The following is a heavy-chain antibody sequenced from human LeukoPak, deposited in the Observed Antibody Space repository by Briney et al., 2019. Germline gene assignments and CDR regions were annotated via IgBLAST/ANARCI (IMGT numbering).Heavy chain of an antibody. CDR3: ARPQQNTWFDS. J-gene: IGHJ5*01. CDR1: GYTFSDHY. CDR2: MNPNRGGT. Sequence: GASVNLSCKASGYTFSDHYIHWVRQAPGQGREWMGWMNPNRGGTAYAQKFQGRVTITRAPSIRTAYLALRSLQSDDTAVYFCARPQQNTWFDSWGQGTLVTVSS. D-gene: IGHD6-13*01. V-gene: IGHV1-2*02.